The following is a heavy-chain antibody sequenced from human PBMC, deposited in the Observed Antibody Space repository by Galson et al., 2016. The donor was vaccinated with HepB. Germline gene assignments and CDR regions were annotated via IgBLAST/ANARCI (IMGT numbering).Heavy chain of an antibody. CDR2: LYSGGTT. D-gene: IGHD3-16*01. V-gene: IGHV3-53*01. CDR1: GFGVSSNY. Sequence: SLRLSCAASGFGVSSNYMSWVRQAPGKGLEWLSVLYSGGTTFYAGSVRGRFTISRDNSQNTLYLQTNSLRAEDTAVYFCARGGKWQLGSLYFDSWGQGTLVTVSS. J-gene: IGHJ4*02. CDR3: ARGGKWQLGSLYFDS.